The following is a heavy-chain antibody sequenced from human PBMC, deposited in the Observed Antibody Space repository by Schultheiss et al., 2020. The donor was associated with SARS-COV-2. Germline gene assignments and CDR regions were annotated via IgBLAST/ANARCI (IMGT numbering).Heavy chain of an antibody. Sequence: GGSLRLSCTASGFPFGDYVVNWFRQAPGKGLEWVSYISSSSSTIYYADSVKGRFTISRDNARNSVYLQMNSLRAEDTAIYYCVRPTGYSYGSHDAFDIWGQGTLVTVSS. V-gene: IGHV3-48*03. CDR2: ISSSSSTI. D-gene: IGHD5-18*01. CDR1: GFPFGDYV. J-gene: IGHJ3*02. CDR3: VRPTGYSYGSHDAFDI.